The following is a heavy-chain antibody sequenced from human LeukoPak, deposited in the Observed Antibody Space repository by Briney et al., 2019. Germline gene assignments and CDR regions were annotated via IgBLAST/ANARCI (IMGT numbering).Heavy chain of an antibody. V-gene: IGHV4-34*01. J-gene: IGHJ4*02. CDR3: AREGVVGAYGHFDY. D-gene: IGHD2-15*01. Sequence: SETLSLTCAVYGGSFSGYYWSWTRQPPGKGLEWIGEINHSGSTNYNPSLKSRVTISVDTSKNRFSLKLSSVTAADTAVYYCAREGVVGAYGHFDYWGQGTLVTVSS. CDR2: INHSGST. CDR1: GGSFSGYY.